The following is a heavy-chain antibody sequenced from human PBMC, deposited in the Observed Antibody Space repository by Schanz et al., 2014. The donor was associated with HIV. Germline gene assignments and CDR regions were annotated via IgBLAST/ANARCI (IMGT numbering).Heavy chain of an antibody. D-gene: IGHD3-22*01. CDR3: ASPLLYDSLDV. CDR2: ISYDGSNK. V-gene: IGHV3-30*03. Sequence: QVQLVESGGGVVQPGRSLRLSCAASGFTFCSYGMHWVRQAPGKGLEWVAVISYDGSNKYYADSVKGRFTISRDNSKNTLYLQMNSLRAEDTAVYYCASPLLYDSLDVWGQGTTVTVSS. CDR1: GFTFCSYG. J-gene: IGHJ6*02.